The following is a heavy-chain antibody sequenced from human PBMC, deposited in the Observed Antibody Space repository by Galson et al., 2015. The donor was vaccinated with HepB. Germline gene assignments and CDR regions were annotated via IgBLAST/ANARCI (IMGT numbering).Heavy chain of an antibody. J-gene: IGHJ5*02. D-gene: IGHD1-1*01. V-gene: IGHV3-15*01. CDR2: IKSKTDGGTT. CDR3: TTEDWNDGWFDP. CDR1: GFTLSNAW. Sequence: SLRLSCAASGFTLSNAWVSWVRQAPGKGLEWVGRIKSKTDGGTTDYAAPVKGRFTISRDDSKNTLYLQMNSLKTEDTAVYYCTTEDWNDGWFDPWGQGTLVTVSS.